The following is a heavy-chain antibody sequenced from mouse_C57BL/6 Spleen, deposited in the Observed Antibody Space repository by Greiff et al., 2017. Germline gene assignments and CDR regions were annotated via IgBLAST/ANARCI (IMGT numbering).Heavy chain of an antibody. V-gene: IGHV1-80*01. CDR1: GYAFSSYW. CDR2: IYPGDGDT. Sequence: VQLQQSGAELVKPGASVKISCKASGYAFSSYWMNWVKQRPGKGLEWIGQIYPGDGDTNYNGKFKGQATLTADKSSSTAYMQLSSLTSEDSAVYFLARGATPNYYAMDYWGQGTSVTVSS. D-gene: IGHD3-1*01. J-gene: IGHJ4*01. CDR3: ARGATPNYYAMDY.